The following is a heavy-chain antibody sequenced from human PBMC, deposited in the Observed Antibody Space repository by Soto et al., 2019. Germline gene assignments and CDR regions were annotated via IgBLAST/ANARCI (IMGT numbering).Heavy chain of an antibody. CDR1: GDSIGNYY. CDR3: ARHLWVGTSWYLGAFDI. Sequence: QVQLQESGPGLVKPSETLSLTCTVSGDSIGNYYWSWIRQPPGKGLDWIGHIYYSGSTNYNPSLKSRVTISVDTSKNHFSLKLNSVTAADTAVYYCARHLWVGTSWYLGAFDIWGQGTMVTVSS. D-gene: IGHD6-13*01. J-gene: IGHJ3*02. CDR2: IYYSGST. V-gene: IGHV4-59*08.